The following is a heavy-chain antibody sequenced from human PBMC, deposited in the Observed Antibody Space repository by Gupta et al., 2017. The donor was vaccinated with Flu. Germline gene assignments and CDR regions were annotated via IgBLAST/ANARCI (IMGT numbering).Heavy chain of an antibody. D-gene: IGHD5-24*01. CDR3: ARMIQMAPNNYFDY. J-gene: IGHJ4*02. Sequence: QFTLKESGPVLLKPTETLTLTCTVSGFSLINARVGVSWIRQPPGKALEWLAHILSNDEKSYSTSLKSRITISKDTSKSQVVLTMTNMDPVDTATYYCARMIQMAPNNYFDYWGKGTLVTVSS. CDR2: ILSNDEK. V-gene: IGHV2-26*01. CDR1: GFSLINARVG.